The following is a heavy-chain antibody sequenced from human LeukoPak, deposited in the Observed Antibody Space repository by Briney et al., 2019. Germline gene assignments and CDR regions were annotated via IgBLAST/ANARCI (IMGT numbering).Heavy chain of an antibody. J-gene: IGHJ4*02. CDR1: GGSISSGDYY. V-gene: IGHV4-30-4*01. CDR2: IYYSGST. CDR3: ARALTGTTLDY. Sequence: PSQTLSLSCTVSGGSISSGDYYWSWIRQPPGKGLEWIGYIYYSGSTYYNPSLKSRVTISVDTSKNQFSLKLSSATAADTAVYYCARALTGTTLDYWGQGTLVTVSS. D-gene: IGHD1-7*01.